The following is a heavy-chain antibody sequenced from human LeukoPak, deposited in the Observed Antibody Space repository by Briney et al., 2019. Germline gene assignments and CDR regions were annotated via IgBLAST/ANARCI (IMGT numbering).Heavy chain of an antibody. CDR2: ISAYNGNT. D-gene: IGHD2-2*01. V-gene: IGHV1-18*01. CDR1: GYTFTNYG. Sequence: GASVKVFCKASGYTFTNYGISWVRQAPGQGLEWMGWISAYNGNTNYAQKLQGRVTMTTDTSTSTAYMELRSLTSDDTAVYYCARVGAYCTSTSCLDYWGQGTLVTVSS. J-gene: IGHJ4*02. CDR3: ARVGAYCTSTSCLDY.